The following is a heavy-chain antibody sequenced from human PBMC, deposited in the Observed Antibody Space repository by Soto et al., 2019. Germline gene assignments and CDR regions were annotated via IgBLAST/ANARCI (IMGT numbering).Heavy chain of an antibody. CDR3: ASSAMDHYYYGMDV. V-gene: IGHV1-69*13. CDR1: GGTFSSYA. D-gene: IGHD5-18*01. CDR2: IIPIFGTA. Sequence: ASVKVSCKSSGGTFSSYAISWVRQAPGQGLEWMGGIIPIFGTADYAQKFQGRVTITADESTSTAYMELSSLRSEDTAVYYCASSAMDHYYYGMDVWGQGTTVTVSS. J-gene: IGHJ6*02.